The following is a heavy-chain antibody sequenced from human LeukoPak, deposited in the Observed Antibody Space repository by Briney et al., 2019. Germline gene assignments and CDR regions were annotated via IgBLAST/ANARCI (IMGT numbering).Heavy chain of an antibody. CDR1: GGSISSFY. CDR2: MYYGGSP. Sequence: SETLSLTCTVSGGSISSFYWSWIRQPPGKGLEWIGYMYYGGSPNYNPSLKSRVITSLDTSKKQFSLKLNSVTTADTAVYYRVTGRYSYGWYDHWGQGILVIVSS. D-gene: IGHD1-26*01. J-gene: IGHJ5*02. V-gene: IGHV4-59*13. CDR3: VTGRYSYGWYDH.